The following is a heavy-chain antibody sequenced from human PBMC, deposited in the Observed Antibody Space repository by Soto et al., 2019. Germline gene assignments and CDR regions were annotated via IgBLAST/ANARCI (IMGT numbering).Heavy chain of an antibody. V-gene: IGHV3-48*02. D-gene: IGHD1-7*01. J-gene: IGHJ5*02. Sequence: GGSLRLSCAASGFTFSSYSMNWVRQAPGKGLEWVSYISSSSSTIYYADSVKGRFTISRDNAKNSLYLQMNSLRDEDTAVYYCARDGTPVGTGTTLFDPWGQGTLVTVSS. CDR1: GFTFSSYS. CDR2: ISSSSSTI. CDR3: ARDGTPVGTGTTLFDP.